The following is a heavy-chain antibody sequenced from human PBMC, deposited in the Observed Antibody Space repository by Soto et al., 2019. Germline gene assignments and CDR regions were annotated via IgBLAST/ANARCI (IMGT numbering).Heavy chain of an antibody. V-gene: IGHV1-69*17. CDR3: STRGGQYQPFVDY. Sequence: QVQLVQSGAEVKPPGSSVKVSCKASGGTSSSYTISWVRQAPGQGLEWMGGIVPIFGMKNYAQKFQDRLTITADTPTSTAYMKPSSLRSEDTALYYCSTRGGQYQPFVDYWGQGTLVTVSS. D-gene: IGHD2-2*01. J-gene: IGHJ4*02. CDR1: GGTSSSYT. CDR2: IVPIFGMK.